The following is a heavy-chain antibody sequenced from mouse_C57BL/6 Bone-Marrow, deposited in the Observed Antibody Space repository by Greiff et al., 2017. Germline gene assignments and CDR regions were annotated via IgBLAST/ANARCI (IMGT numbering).Heavy chain of an antibody. D-gene: IGHD3-2*02. V-gene: IGHV5-16*01. CDR3: ARDHSVRAMDY. CDR1: GFTFSDYY. J-gene: IGHJ4*01. Sequence: DVKLVESEGGLVQPGSSMKLSCTASGFTFSDYYMAWVRQVPEKGLEWVANINYDGSSTYYLDSLKSRFIISRDNAKNILYLQMSSLKSEDTATYYCARDHSVRAMDYWGQGTSVTVSS. CDR2: INYDGSST.